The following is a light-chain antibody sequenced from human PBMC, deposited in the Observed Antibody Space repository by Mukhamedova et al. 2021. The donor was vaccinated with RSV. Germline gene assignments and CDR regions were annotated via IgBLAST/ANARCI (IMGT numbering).Light chain of an antibody. J-gene: IGKJ2*01. Sequence: WYQRRVHGRAPMLLIHASSTLQAGVPSRFSGGGSGTDFTLTISGLLPEAVSTYHCQQTYGTPLAFVQGTKLEI. V-gene: IGKV1-39*01. CDR2: ASS. CDR3: QQTYGTPLA.